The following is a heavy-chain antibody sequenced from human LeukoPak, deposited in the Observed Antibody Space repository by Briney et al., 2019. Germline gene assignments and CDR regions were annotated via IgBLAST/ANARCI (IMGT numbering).Heavy chain of an antibody. CDR3: ARARDNYDISSFSALDY. CDR2: IGTAGNT. CDR1: GFTFSSHD. J-gene: IGHJ4*02. V-gene: IGHV3-13*01. Sequence: GGSLRLSRAASGFTFSSHDMHWVRQPTGKGLEWVSVIGTAGNTYYADSVKGRFAISRDNSRNTLYLLLNSLRAEDTAVYYCARARDNYDISSFSALDYWGQGTLVTVSS. D-gene: IGHD3-22*01.